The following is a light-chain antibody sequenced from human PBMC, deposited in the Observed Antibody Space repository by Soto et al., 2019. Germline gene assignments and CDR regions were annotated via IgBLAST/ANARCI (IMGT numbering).Light chain of an antibody. CDR2: RNN. CDR3: AAWDDSLSGSYV. CDR1: SSNIGSNY. V-gene: IGLV1-47*01. Sequence: QSVLTQPPSASGTPGRRVTISCSGSSSNIGSNYVYWYQQLPGTAPKLLIYRNNQRPSGVPDRFSGSKSGTSASLAIRGLRSEDEADYYCAAWDDSLSGSYVFGTGTKVTVL. J-gene: IGLJ1*01.